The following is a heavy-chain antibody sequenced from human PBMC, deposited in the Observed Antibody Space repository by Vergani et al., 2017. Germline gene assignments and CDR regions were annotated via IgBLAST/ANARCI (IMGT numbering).Heavy chain of an antibody. Sequence: EVQLLESGGGLVQPGGSLRLSCAASGFTFSSYAMSWVRQAPGKGLEWVSAISGSGCSTYYADSVKGRFTISRDNSKNTLYLQMNSLRAEETAVYYCARSGGTYYDFWSGYYNADYYMDVWGKGTTVTVSS. CDR2: ISGSGCST. V-gene: IGHV3-23*01. CDR3: ARSGGTYYDFWSGYYNADYYMDV. J-gene: IGHJ6*03. D-gene: IGHD3-3*01. CDR1: GFTFSSYA.